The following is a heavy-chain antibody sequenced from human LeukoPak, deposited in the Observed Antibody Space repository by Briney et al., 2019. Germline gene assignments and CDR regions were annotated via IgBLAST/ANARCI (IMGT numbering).Heavy chain of an antibody. Sequence: SVKVSCKASGGTFSSYAISWVRQAPGQGLEWMGRIIPILGIANYAQKFQGRVTITADKSTSTAYMELSSLRSEDTAVYYCARERRNSGSYNYYYCGMDVWGQGTTVTVSS. CDR1: GGTFSSYA. CDR3: ARERRNSGSYNYYYCGMDV. J-gene: IGHJ6*02. V-gene: IGHV1-69*04. D-gene: IGHD1-26*01. CDR2: IIPILGIA.